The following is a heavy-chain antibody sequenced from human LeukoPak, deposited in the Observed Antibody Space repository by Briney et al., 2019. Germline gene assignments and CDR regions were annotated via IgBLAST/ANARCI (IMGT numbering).Heavy chain of an antibody. CDR1: GFTFSSYG. Sequence: GRSLRLSCAASGFTFSSYGMHWVRQAPGKGLEWVAVIWYDGSNKYYADSVRGRFTISRDSSKNTLYLQMNSLRAEDTAVYFCATFTPLRAFDFWGQGTLVTVSS. CDR2: IWYDGSNK. D-gene: IGHD3-16*01. V-gene: IGHV3-33*01. J-gene: IGHJ4*02. CDR3: ATFTPLRAFDF.